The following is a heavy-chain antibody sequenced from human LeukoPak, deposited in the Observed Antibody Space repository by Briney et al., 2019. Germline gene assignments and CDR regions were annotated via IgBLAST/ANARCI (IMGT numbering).Heavy chain of an antibody. CDR3: ARVKSGSYYRGGGDY. Sequence: AGGSLRLSCAASGFIFDDYGMSWVRQAPGKGLEWVSGINWNGGSTGYADSVKGRFTISRDSAKNSLYLQMNSLRAEDTALYYCARVKSGSYYRGGGDYWGQGTLVTVSS. CDR1: GFIFDDYG. V-gene: IGHV3-20*04. CDR2: INWNGGST. J-gene: IGHJ4*02. D-gene: IGHD1-26*01.